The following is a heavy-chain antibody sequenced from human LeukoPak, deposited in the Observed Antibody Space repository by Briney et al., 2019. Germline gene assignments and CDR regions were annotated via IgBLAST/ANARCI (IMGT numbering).Heavy chain of an antibody. CDR1: GVTFSNYA. V-gene: IGHV3-30*04. Sequence: GRSLRLSCAASGVTFSNYAMHWVRQAPGKWLEWVAVISSDGSDKYYADSVKGRFTIPRDNSKNTLYLQMNSLRAEDTAVYYCAKEGPEGYYYYYYMDVWGKGTTVTISS. D-gene: IGHD1-14*01. CDR3: AKEGPEGYYYYYYMDV. J-gene: IGHJ6*03. CDR2: ISSDGSDK.